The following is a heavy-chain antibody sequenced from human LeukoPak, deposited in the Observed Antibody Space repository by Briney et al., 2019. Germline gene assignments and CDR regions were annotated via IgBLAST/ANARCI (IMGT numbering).Heavy chain of an antibody. Sequence: KAGGSLRLSCAASGFTFSSYSVNWVRQAPGKGLEWVSSISSSSSYIYYADSVKGRFTISRDNAKNSLYLQMNSLRAEDTAVYYCARVEEQLAQIDYWGQGTLVTVSS. J-gene: IGHJ4*02. CDR1: GFTFSSYS. V-gene: IGHV3-21*01. D-gene: IGHD6-6*01. CDR2: ISSSSSYI. CDR3: ARVEEQLAQIDY.